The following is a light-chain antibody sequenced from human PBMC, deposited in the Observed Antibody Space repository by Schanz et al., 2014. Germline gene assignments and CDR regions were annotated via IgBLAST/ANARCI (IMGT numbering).Light chain of an antibody. Sequence: QSVLTQPPSVSGAPGQRVTISCTGSSSNIGAGYVLHWYQQLPGTAPKLLIYCNSNRPSGVPDRFSGSRSGTSASLAITGLQSEDEGDYYCQCYDSSLSGWRVFGGGTKLTVL. CDR3: QCYDSSLSGWRV. CDR1: SSNIGAGYV. CDR2: CNS. J-gene: IGLJ3*02. V-gene: IGLV1-40*01.